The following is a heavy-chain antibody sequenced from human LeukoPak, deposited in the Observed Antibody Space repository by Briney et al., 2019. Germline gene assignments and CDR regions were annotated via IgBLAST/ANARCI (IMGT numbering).Heavy chain of an antibody. CDR3: ARKYNSSWCFDY. J-gene: IGHJ4*02. Sequence: PSETLSLTCAVSGGSISSGGYYWSWVRQPPGKGLEWIGYIYYSGSTNYNPSLKSRVTISVDTSKNQFSLKLSSVTAADTAVYYCARKYNSSWCFDYWGQGTLVTVSS. CDR2: IYYSGST. D-gene: IGHD6-13*01. CDR1: GGSISSGGYY. V-gene: IGHV4-61*08.